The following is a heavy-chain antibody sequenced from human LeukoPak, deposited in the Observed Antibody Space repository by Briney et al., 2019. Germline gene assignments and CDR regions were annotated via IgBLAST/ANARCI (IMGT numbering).Heavy chain of an antibody. CDR3: ARDRGVPGRIEY. Sequence: SETLSLTCTVSGGSVSSYFWTWIRQPAGKGLEWIGRIYTSGSTNYNPSLKSRVTMSVDTSKNQFSLKLSSVTAADTAVYYCARDRGVPGRIEYWGQGTLVTVSS. V-gene: IGHV4-4*07. CDR1: GGSVSSYF. D-gene: IGHD3-10*01. J-gene: IGHJ4*02. CDR2: IYTSGST.